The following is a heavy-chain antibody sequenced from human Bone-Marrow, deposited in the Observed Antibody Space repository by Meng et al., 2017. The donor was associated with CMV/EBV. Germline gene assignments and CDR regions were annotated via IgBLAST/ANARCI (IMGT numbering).Heavy chain of an antibody. Sequence: SCAASGFTFSRYTTHWVRQAPGKGLEWVAIIWNDGHNKYYADSVKGRFAISRDSSKSTLYLEMNSLRAEDTAVYYCAKGEGYNYGYLTYWGQGTLVTVSS. CDR2: IWNDGHNK. V-gene: IGHV3-33*06. D-gene: IGHD5-18*01. CDR1: GFTFSRYT. J-gene: IGHJ4*02. CDR3: AKGEGYNYGYLTY.